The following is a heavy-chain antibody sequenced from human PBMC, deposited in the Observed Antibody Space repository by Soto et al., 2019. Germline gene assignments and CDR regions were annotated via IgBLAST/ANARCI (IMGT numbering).Heavy chain of an antibody. CDR1: GDSIRGGGHY. CDR3: ARDTGLAPTVWGY. V-gene: IGHV4-31*03. CDR2: VYHSGST. Sequence: QVQLQESGPGLVKPSQTLSLTCSVSGDSIRGGGHYWNWIRQVPGKGLEWIGYVYHSGSTHYNPSLRGRLTISIDTSKNQFSLRLISVTAADTALYYCARDTGLAPTVWGYWGHGTQVTVSS. D-gene: IGHD7-27*01. J-gene: IGHJ4*03.